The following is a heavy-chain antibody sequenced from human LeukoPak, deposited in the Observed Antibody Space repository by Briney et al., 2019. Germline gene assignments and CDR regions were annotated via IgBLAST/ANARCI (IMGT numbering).Heavy chain of an antibody. CDR2: INHRGTT. V-gene: IGHV4-34*01. D-gene: IGHD3-16*01. Sequence: SETLSLTCGVYGGSFSGYFWTWIRQSPGKGLEWIGEINHRGTTNHNPSLKSRVTMSVDTSKSHFSLKLRSVTAADTAVYYCARISRWGPYWGQGTLVTVSS. CDR1: GGSFSGYF. J-gene: IGHJ4*02. CDR3: ARISRWGPY.